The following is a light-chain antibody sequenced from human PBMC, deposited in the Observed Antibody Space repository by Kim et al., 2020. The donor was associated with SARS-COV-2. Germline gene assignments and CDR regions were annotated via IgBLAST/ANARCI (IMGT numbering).Light chain of an antibody. J-gene: IGLJ2*01. CDR1: SLGSKS. V-gene: IGLV3-21*04. CDR3: QVWDSSSDHRVV. CDR2: YDS. Sequence: PGKTARITCGGDSLGSKSVPWYQEKPGQAPVLVISYDSDRPSGIPERFSGSNSGSTATLTISRVEAGDEADYYCQVWDSSSDHRVVFGGGTQLTVL.